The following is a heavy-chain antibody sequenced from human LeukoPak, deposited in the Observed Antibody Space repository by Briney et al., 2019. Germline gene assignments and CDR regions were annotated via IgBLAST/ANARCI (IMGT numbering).Heavy chain of an antibody. CDR1: GGSISSYY. J-gene: IGHJ3*02. D-gene: IGHD2-21*02. V-gene: IGHV4-59*01. Sequence: SETLSLTCTVSGGSISSYYWSWIRQPPGKGLEWIGYIYYSGTTKYSPSLKSRVTISVDTSKNQFSLKLTSVTAADTAVYYCARDDDSGAFDIWGQGTMVTVSS. CDR3: ARDDDSGAFDI. CDR2: IYYSGTT.